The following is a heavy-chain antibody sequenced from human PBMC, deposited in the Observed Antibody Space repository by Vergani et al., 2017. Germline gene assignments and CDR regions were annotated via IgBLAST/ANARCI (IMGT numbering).Heavy chain of an antibody. J-gene: IGHJ4*02. D-gene: IGHD1-14*01. CDR3: ARAPESRRMTHFDY. V-gene: IGHV4-39*07. Sequence: QLQLQESGPGLVKPSETLSLTCTVSGGSISSSSYYWGWIRQPPGKGLEWIGRIYYSGSTYYNPSLTSRVTISVDTSKNQFSLKLSSVTAADTAVYYCARAPESRRMTHFDYWGQGTLVTVSS. CDR1: GGSISSSSYY. CDR2: IYYSGST.